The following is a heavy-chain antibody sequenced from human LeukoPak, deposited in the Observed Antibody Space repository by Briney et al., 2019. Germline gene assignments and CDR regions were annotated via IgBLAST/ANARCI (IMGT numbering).Heavy chain of an antibody. J-gene: IGHJ4*02. V-gene: IGHV3-23*01. D-gene: IGHD3-10*01. CDR1: GFTFSSYG. CDR3: AKESRYYYGSGSYRPLDY. Sequence: GGSLRLSCAASGFTFSSYGMSWVRQAPEKGLEWVSAISGSGGSTYYADSVKGRFTISRDNSKNTLYLQMNSLRAEDTAVYYCAKESRYYYGSGSYRPLDYWGQGTLVTVSS. CDR2: ISGSGGST.